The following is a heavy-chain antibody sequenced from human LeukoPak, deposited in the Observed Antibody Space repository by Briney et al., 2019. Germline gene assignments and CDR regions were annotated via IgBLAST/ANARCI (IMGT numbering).Heavy chain of an antibody. V-gene: IGHV3-30*02. CDR2: IRYDGSDK. CDR3: ARTYSSGWDWFDP. CDR1: GFIFSSYG. Sequence: PGGSLRLSCAASGFIFSSYGMHWVRQAPGKGLEWVAFIRYDGSDKYYADSVKGRFTISRDNSKSTLNLQMNSLRAEDTAVYYCARTYSSGWDWFDPWGQGTLVTVSS. J-gene: IGHJ5*02. D-gene: IGHD6-19*01.